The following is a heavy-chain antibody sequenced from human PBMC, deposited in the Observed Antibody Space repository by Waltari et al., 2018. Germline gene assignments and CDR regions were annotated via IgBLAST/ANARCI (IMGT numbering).Heavy chain of an antibody. CDR2: INHSGST. D-gene: IGHD3-22*01. J-gene: IGHJ4*02. V-gene: IGHV4-34*01. CDR1: GGSFSGYF. Sequence: QVQLQQWGAGLSKPSETLSLTCAVYGGSFSGYFWNWIRQPPGQGLEWIGEINHSGSTTYNPAPKSRVTISVDTSKNQFSLKLSAVTAADTAVYYCARDGVYDSSGPREEAQWYWGQGTLVTVSS. CDR3: ARDGVYDSSGPREEAQWY.